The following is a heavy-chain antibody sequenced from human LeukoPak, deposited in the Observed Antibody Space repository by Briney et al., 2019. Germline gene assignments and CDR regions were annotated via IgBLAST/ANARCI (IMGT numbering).Heavy chain of an antibody. CDR2: ISSSSSYI. Sequence: PGGSLRLSCAASGFTFSSYSMNWVRQAPGKGLEWVSSISSSSSYIYYADSVKGRFTISRDNSKNTLYLQMNSLRDEDTAVYYCAKDVDNSGPKAYFQDWGQGTLVTVSS. CDR1: GFTFSSYS. D-gene: IGHD3-22*01. J-gene: IGHJ1*01. V-gene: IGHV3-21*04. CDR3: AKDVDNSGPKAYFQD.